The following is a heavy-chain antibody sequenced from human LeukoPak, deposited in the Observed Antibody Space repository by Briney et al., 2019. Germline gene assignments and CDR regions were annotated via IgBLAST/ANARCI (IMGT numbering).Heavy chain of an antibody. CDR2: INSDGSNT. Sequence: GGSLRLSCAASGFTFSTHWMHWVRHAPGKGLVWVSRINSDGSNTDYADSVKGRITISRDNAKNTLFLQMDSLRDEDTAVYYCARGQYGGYDSIGDYWGQGTLVTVSS. CDR3: ARGQYGGYDSIGDY. D-gene: IGHD5-12*01. J-gene: IGHJ4*02. CDR1: GFTFSTHW. V-gene: IGHV3-74*01.